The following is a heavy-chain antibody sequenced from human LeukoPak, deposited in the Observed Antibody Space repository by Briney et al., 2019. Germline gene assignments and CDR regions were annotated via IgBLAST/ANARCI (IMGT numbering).Heavy chain of an antibody. Sequence: PGGSLRLSCAVSGFPFSLHYVTWVRQAPGKGLERVAKINPNGNEKNYVDSVQSRFTISRDNAKSSLYLQMNSLRAEDTAVYYCATEEWYRFDYWGQGTLVTVSS. D-gene: IGHD2-8*01. V-gene: IGHV3-7*01. CDR3: ATEEWYRFDY. J-gene: IGHJ4*02. CDR2: INPNGNEK. CDR1: GFPFSLHY.